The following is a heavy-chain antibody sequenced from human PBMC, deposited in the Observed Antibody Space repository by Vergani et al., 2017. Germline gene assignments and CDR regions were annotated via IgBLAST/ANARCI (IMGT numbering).Heavy chain of an antibody. CDR3: ATLPLQTQQQVTS. D-gene: IGHD6-13*01. Sequence: DVHLAESGGGFFQPGGSLRLSCSASGFTLSDHVMDWVRQGPGKGLEWVGRSRNKARSYTTEYSASVKGRFTISRDDSRNSLYLQMTSLKTEDTAVYYCATLPLQTQQQVTSWGQGTLVTVSS. V-gene: IGHV3-72*01. J-gene: IGHJ5*02. CDR2: SRNKARSYTT. CDR1: GFTLSDHV.